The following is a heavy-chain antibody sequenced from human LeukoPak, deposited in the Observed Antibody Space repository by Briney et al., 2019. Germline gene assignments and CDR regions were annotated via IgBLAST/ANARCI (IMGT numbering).Heavy chain of an antibody. V-gene: IGHV3-30*02. CDR2: IRFDGSNK. Sequence: GASLRLSCAASGFTFSSYGMHWVRQAPGKGLEWVAFIRFDGSNKYYAYSVKGRFTISRDNSKNTLYLQMNRLRAEDTAVYYCAKGEMDTAGGPLDAFDIWGQGTMVTVPS. J-gene: IGHJ3*02. CDR1: GFTFSSYG. D-gene: IGHD5-18*01. CDR3: AKGEMDTAGGPLDAFDI.